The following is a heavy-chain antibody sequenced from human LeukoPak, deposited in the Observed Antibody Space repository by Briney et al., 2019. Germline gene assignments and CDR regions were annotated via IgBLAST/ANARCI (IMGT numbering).Heavy chain of an antibody. J-gene: IGHJ4*02. Sequence: SETLSLTCTVSGYSISSGYYWGWIRQPPGRGLEWIGSVYHSGSSYYNPSLKSRVTISLDTSRNQFSLKLSSVTAADTAMYYCTSNLYSGSYYYAYWGQGTLVTVSS. D-gene: IGHD1-26*01. V-gene: IGHV4-38-2*02. CDR1: GYSISSGYY. CDR3: TSNLYSGSYYYAY. CDR2: VYHSGSS.